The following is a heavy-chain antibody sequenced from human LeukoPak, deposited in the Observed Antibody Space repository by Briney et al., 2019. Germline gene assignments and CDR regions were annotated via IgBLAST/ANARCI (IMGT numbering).Heavy chain of an antibody. D-gene: IGHD1-1*01. Sequence: GGSLRLSCAASGFTFSSYAVSWVRQAPGKGLEWVSAISGSGSSTYYADSVKGRFTISRDNSKNTLYLQMNSLRAEDTAVYYCAKSPSRKSGVPDYWGQGTLVTVSS. J-gene: IGHJ4*02. CDR2: ISGSGSST. CDR1: GFTFSSYA. CDR3: AKSPSRKSGVPDY. V-gene: IGHV3-23*01.